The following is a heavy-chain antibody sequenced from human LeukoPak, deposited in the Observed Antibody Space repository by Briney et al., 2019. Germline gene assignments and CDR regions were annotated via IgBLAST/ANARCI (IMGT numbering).Heavy chain of an antibody. CDR1: GFTFSDYG. Sequence: GGSLRLSCATSGFTFSDYGMNWVRQAPGKGLEWVAFIRDDGSIRYYPDSVKGRFTISRGNSKNMLYVQMNRLRADDTAVYYCARDSRCGGYYLHGLDIWGHGTLVTVSS. CDR2: IRDDGSIR. J-gene: IGHJ3*02. CDR3: ARDSRCGGYYLHGLDI. D-gene: IGHD2-21*02. V-gene: IGHV3-30*02.